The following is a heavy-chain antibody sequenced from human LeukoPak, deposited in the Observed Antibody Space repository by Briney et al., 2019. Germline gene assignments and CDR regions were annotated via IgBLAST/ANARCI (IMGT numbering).Heavy chain of an antibody. CDR2: IYYSGST. J-gene: IGHJ4*02. V-gene: IGHV4-31*03. CDR1: GGSISSSSFF. D-gene: IGHD4-17*01. Sequence: SETLSLTCTVSGGSISSSSFFWAWIRQHPGKGLEWIGYIYYSGSTYYNPSLKSRVTISVDTSKNQFSLKLSSVTAADTAVYYCAGRYYGDYEDYFDYWGQGTLVTVSS. CDR3: AGRYYGDYEDYFDY.